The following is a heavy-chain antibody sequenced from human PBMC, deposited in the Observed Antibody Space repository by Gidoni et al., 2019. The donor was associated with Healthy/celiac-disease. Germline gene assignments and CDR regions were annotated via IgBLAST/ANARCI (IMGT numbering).Heavy chain of an antibody. CDR1: GFTFSSYS. D-gene: IGHD6-13*01. CDR2: ISSSSSYI. V-gene: IGHV3-21*01. J-gene: IGHJ3*02. CDR3: ARDWGSSWDDAFDI. Sequence: EVQLVESGGGLVKPGGSLRLSCAASGFTFSSYSMNWVRQAPGKGLEWVSSISSSSSYIYYADSVKGRFTISRDNAKNSLYLQMNSLRAEDTAVYYCARDWGSSWDDAFDIWGQGTMVTVSS.